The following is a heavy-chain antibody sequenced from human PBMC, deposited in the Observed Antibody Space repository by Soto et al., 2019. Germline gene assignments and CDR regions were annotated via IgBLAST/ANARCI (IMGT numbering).Heavy chain of an antibody. V-gene: IGHV1-2*04. Sequence: ASVKVSCKASGYTFTGYYMHWVRQAPGQGLEWMGWMNPNSGGTNYAQKFQGWVTMTRDTSISTAYMELSRLRSDDTAVYYCARDRGRFLEWSPYYYYGMDVWGQGTPVTVSS. D-gene: IGHD3-3*01. CDR2: MNPNSGGT. CDR1: GYTFTGYY. CDR3: ARDRGRFLEWSPYYYYGMDV. J-gene: IGHJ6*02.